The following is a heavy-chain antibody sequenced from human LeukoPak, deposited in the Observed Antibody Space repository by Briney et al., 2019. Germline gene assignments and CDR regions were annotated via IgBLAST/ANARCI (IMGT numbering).Heavy chain of an antibody. Sequence: GGSLRLSCAPSGFTLSSLWMSWVRQTPGKGLEWVAIIKQDGKERYYVDSAKGRFPVSSANAKYSLLLQMKILRARVTTAYQCASLPGGRTAALEFDPRGRGTLVTVSS. J-gene: IGHJ2*01. V-gene: IGHV3-7*01. CDR2: IKQDGKER. CDR1: GFTLSSLW. CDR3: ASLPGGRTAALEFDP. D-gene: IGHD6-13*01.